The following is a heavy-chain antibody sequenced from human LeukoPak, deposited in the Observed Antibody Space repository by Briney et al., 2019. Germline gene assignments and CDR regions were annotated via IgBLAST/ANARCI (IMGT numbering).Heavy chain of an antibody. J-gene: IGHJ4*02. CDR3: ARRRRLSEVERQYYSDF. Sequence: SETLSLTCTVSGDSIGSSGYYWVWIRQPPGKGLEWVANIYFNGNTYYNPSLKSRVTMSLDTSKNQFSLKLTSVTAADTAVYYCARRRRLSEVERQYYSDFWGQGALVTVSS. D-gene: IGHD1-1*01. CDR1: GDSIGSSGYY. V-gene: IGHV4-39*07. CDR2: IYFNGNT.